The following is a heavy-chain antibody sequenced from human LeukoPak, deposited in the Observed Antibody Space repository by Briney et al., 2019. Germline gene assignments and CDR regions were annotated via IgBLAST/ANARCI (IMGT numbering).Heavy chain of an antibody. CDR3: ARDLPSSSFDY. J-gene: IGHJ4*02. CDR1: GVSISSSSYY. V-gene: IGHV4-39*07. CDR2: IYYSGST. Sequence: PSETLSLTCTVSGVSISSSSYYWGWIRQPPGKGLEWIGSIYYSGSTYYNPSLKSRVTISVDTSKNQFSLKLSSVTAADTAVYYCARDLPSSSFDYWGQGTLVTVSS.